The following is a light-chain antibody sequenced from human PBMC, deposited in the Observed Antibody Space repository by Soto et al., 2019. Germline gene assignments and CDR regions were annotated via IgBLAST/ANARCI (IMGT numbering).Light chain of an antibody. J-gene: IGKJ5*01. CDR1: QSVSSY. V-gene: IGKV3-11*01. CDR3: QQRSNWPPVT. CDR2: DAT. Sequence: VLTQSPATLSLSPGDIATLSCRASQSVSSYLAWYQQNPGQAPRLFISDATSRATGIPARFSGSGSGTDFTLTISRLEPEDFAVYYCQQRSNWPPVTFGQGTGLEMK.